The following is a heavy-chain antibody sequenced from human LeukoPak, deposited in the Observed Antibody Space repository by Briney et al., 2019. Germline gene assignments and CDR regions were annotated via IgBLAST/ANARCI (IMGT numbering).Heavy chain of an antibody. V-gene: IGHV3-74*01. CDR1: GFTFSSYW. Sequence: GGSLRLSCEASGFTFSSYWMHWVRQAPGKGLVWVSRISTDGSSAIYADSVKGRFTISRDNAKNTLYLQMNSLRAEDTAVYYCARVNVCPRCHFDYWGQGTLVTVSS. CDR2: ISTDGSSA. D-gene: IGHD3-16*01. CDR3: ARVNVCPRCHFDY. J-gene: IGHJ4*02.